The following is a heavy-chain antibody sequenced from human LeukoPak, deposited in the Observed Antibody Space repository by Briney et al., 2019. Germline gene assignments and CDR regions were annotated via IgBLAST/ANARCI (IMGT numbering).Heavy chain of an antibody. CDR2: ISPYNDNT. CDR3: ARDAIAAAGTQLPYYYYYMDV. D-gene: IGHD6-13*01. CDR1: GYTFTNYG. J-gene: IGHJ6*03. V-gene: IGHV1-18*01. Sequence: APVKVSCKTSGYTFTNYGLSWVRQAPGQGLEWMGWISPYNDNTNYAQKFQGRVTMTRDTSISTAYMELSRLRSDDTAVYYCARDAIAAAGTQLPYYYYYMDVWGKGTTVTISS.